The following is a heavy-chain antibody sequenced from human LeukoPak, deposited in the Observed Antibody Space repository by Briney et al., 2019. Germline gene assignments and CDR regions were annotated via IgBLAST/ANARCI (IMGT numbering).Heavy chain of an antibody. V-gene: IGHV5-51*01. J-gene: IGHJ4*02. D-gene: IGHD3-22*01. CDR3: ARWAGDSSGYYYVAALD. CDR1: GYSFTNYW. Sequence: GESLKISCKGSGYSFTNYWIGWVRQMPGKGLEWMGIIYPGDSDTRYSPSFQGQVTISADKSISTAYLQWSSLKASDTAMYYCARWAGDSSGYYYVAALDWGQGTLVTVSS. CDR2: IYPGDSDT.